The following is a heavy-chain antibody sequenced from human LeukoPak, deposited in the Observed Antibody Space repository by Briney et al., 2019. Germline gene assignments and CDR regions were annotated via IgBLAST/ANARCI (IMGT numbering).Heavy chain of an antibody. Sequence: GGSLRLSCAASGFTFNSYWMHCVRQAPGRGLVWVSLIHGDGSSTSYADSVKGRFTISRDNAKNTLYLQMNSLRAEDTAVYCCARAYYYDSFFDYWGQGTLVTVSS. D-gene: IGHD3-22*01. CDR2: IHGDGSST. CDR3: ARAYYYDSFFDY. J-gene: IGHJ4*02. V-gene: IGHV3-74*01. CDR1: GFTFNSYW.